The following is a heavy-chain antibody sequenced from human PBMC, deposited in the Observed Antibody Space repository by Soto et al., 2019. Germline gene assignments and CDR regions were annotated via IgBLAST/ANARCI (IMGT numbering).Heavy chain of an antibody. V-gene: IGHV3-23*01. CDR3: AKDRKSYNSVWDPFDF. D-gene: IGHD1-20*01. CDR2: IGGDDHDR. CDR1: VFSCSTYA. J-gene: IGHJ3*01. Sequence: EVHLLESGGGLLQPGVSLRLCCAASVFSCSTYAISWVRQSPGKVPEWASGIGGDDHDRYYADSVRGLFTIARDNSTNTLFRQISRLSAEATARYYCAKDRKSYNSVWDPFDFWGQGTVVTVSS.